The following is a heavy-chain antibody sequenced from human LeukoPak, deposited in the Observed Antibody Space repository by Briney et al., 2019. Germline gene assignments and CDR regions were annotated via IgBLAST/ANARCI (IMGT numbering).Heavy chain of an antibody. Sequence: SETLSLTCAVYGGFFSGYYWSWIRQPPGKGLEWIGEINHSGSTNYNPSLKSRVTISVDTSKNQFSLKLSSVTAADTAVYYCASRAGRWQQLAGNYGMDVWGQGTTVTVSS. CDR2: INHSGST. V-gene: IGHV4-34*01. D-gene: IGHD6-13*01. CDR3: ASRAGRWQQLAGNYGMDV. CDR1: GGFFSGYY. J-gene: IGHJ6*02.